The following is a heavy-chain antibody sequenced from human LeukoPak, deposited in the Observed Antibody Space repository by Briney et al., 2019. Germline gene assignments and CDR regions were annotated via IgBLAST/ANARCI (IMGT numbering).Heavy chain of an antibody. CDR1: GASINSSGYY. J-gene: IGHJ3*02. Sequence: SETLSLTCTVSGASINSSGYYWGWIRQPPGKGLEWIGSHYYSGSTYYDPSLKSRVTISVDKSNNQFSLKLRSVTAADTAVYYCAGIVVVVAATLPAFDIWGQGTMVTVSS. D-gene: IGHD2-15*01. V-gene: IGHV4-39*07. CDR2: HYYSGST. CDR3: AGIVVVVAATLPAFDI.